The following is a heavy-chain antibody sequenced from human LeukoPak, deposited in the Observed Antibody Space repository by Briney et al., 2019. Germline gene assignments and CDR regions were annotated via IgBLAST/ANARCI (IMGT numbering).Heavy chain of an antibody. J-gene: IGHJ4*02. CDR3: AKGREQQLDEAYYFDY. CDR2: ISGSGGST. CDR1: GFTFSSYA. D-gene: IGHD6-13*01. V-gene: IGHV3-23*01. Sequence: GGSLRLSCAASGFTFSSYAMSWDRQAPGKGLEWVSAISGSGGSTYYADSVKGRFTISRDNSKNTLYLQMNSLRAEDTAVYYCAKGREQQLDEAYYFDYWGQGTLVTVSS.